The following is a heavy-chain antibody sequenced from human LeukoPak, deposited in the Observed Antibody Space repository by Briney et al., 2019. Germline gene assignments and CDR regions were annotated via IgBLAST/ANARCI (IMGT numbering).Heavy chain of an antibody. CDR1: GFTFSDYY. J-gene: IGHJ5*02. CDR2: ISSSGSTI. D-gene: IGHD3-10*01. CDR3: ARDAPYYYGSGSYRGENWFDP. V-gene: IGHV3-11*04. Sequence: PGGSLRLSCAASGFTFSDYYMSWIRQAPGKGLEWVSYISSSGSTIYYADSVKGRFTISRDNAKNSLYLQMNSLRAEDTAVYYCARDAPYYYGSGSYRGENWFDPWGQGTLVTVSS.